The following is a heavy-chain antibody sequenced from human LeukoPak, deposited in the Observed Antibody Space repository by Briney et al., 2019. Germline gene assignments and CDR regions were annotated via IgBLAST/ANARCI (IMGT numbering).Heavy chain of an antibody. V-gene: IGHV3-23*01. J-gene: IGHJ4*02. D-gene: IGHD5-24*01. CDR1: GFTFTNYA. CDR2: ISETGGTI. Sequence: GGSLRLSCAASGFTFTNYAMSWVRQAPGKGLEWVSAISETGGTIHYADSVRGRFIISRDNSKNTLYLQMNSLRAEDTAVYYCAREMTIITYSFDSWGQGTLVTVSS. CDR3: AREMTIITYSFDS.